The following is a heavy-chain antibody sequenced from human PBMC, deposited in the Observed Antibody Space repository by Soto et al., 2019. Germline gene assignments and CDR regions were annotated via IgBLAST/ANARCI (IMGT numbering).Heavy chain of an antibody. Sequence: SVKVSCKASGGTFSSYAISWVRQAPGQGLEWMGIIIPSFGTTNYAQKFQGRVTMTRDTSTSTVYMELSSLRSEDTAVYYCARRRLNWSTYNWFDPWGQGTLVTVSS. D-gene: IGHD1-1*01. CDR1: GGTFSSYA. V-gene: IGHV1-69*05. J-gene: IGHJ5*02. CDR3: ARRRLNWSTYNWFDP. CDR2: IIPSFGTT.